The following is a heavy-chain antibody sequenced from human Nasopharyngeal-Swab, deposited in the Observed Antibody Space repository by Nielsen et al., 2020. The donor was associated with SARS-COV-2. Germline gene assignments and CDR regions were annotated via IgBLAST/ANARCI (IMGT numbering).Heavy chain of an antibody. V-gene: IGHV1-18*04. CDR1: GFTFSHYF. D-gene: IGHD1-26*01. CDR2: ISAYNGNT. CDR3: ARQYSGSLHGFDP. J-gene: IGHJ5*02. Sequence: ASVKVSCKASGFTFSHYFMHWVRQAPGQGLEWMGWISAYNGNTNYAQKLQGRVTMTTDTSTSTAYMELRSLRSDDTGVYYCARQYSGSLHGFDPWGQGTLVTVSS.